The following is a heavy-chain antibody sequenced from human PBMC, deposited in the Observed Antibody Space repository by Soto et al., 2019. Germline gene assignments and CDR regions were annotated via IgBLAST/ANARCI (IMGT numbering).Heavy chain of an antibody. CDR3: AKGHCSGGTCYRGPFDY. CDR1: GVTFSTYA. D-gene: IGHD2-15*01. CDR2: ISGSGGST. Sequence: PGCSMKLSSVASGVTFSTYAMSWVRQAPGKGLEWVSGISGSGGSTYYADFVKGRFTISRDNSKNTLYLQMNSLRAEDTAVYYCAKGHCSGGTCYRGPFDYWGQGTLVTVSS. V-gene: IGHV3-23*01. J-gene: IGHJ4*02.